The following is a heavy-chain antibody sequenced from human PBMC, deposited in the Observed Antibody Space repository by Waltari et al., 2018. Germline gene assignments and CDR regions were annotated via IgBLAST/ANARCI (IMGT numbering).Heavy chain of an antibody. CDR1: GDSVSSKTAA. Sequence: QVQLQQSGPGLVKPSQTLSLTCAISGDSVSSKTAAWNWIGQSPSRGLEWLGRTCYRSRWYNNYAVSVKSRITINKDTSKTPFALQRSSVTPEDTALYFCAREPPDGYTYFDYWGQGTLVTVSS. D-gene: IGHD3-16*01. J-gene: IGHJ4*02. CDR2: TCYRSRWYN. CDR3: AREPPDGYTYFDY. V-gene: IGHV6-1*01.